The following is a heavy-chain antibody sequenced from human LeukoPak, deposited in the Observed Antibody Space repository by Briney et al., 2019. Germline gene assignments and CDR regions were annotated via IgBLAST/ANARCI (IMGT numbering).Heavy chain of an antibody. Sequence: PGGSLRLSCAASGFTFSSCEMNWARQAPGKGLEWVSHIRSSGSTKYYADSVKGRFTISRDNAKNSLYLQMNSLRAEDTAVYYCARDGYSYGFFDYWGQGSLVTVSS. CDR1: GFTFSSCE. J-gene: IGHJ4*02. V-gene: IGHV3-48*03. CDR2: IRSSGSTK. CDR3: ARDGYSYGFFDY. D-gene: IGHD5-18*01.